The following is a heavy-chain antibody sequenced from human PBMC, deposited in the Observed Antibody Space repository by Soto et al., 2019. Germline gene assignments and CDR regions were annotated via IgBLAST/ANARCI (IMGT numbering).Heavy chain of an antibody. CDR1: GFTFSSYS. D-gene: IGHD6-13*01. CDR3: ASHQGPAAGNYGMDV. Sequence: VQLVESGGGLVKPGGSLRLSCAASGFTFSSYSMNWVRQAPGKGLEWVASISSSSSYIYYADSVKGRYTTSRDKAKISLFLQMSSLRAEDTALCYRASHQGPAAGNYGMDVWGRGTTVTVSS. CDR2: ISSSSSYI. V-gene: IGHV3-21*02. J-gene: IGHJ6*02.